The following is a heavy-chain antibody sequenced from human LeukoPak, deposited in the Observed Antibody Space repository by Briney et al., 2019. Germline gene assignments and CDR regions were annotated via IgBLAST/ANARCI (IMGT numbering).Heavy chain of an antibody. Sequence: GGSLRLSCAAAGFTFDDYAMHWVRQAPGKGLEWVSLISGDGGSTYYADSVKGRFTISRDNSKNSLYLQMNSLRTEDTALYYCAKGVSPDRPYYYYYYYMDVWGKGTTVTVSS. CDR2: ISGDGGST. CDR1: GFTFDDYA. V-gene: IGHV3-43*02. J-gene: IGHJ6*03. CDR3: AKGVSPDRPYYYYYYYMDV. D-gene: IGHD4-23*01.